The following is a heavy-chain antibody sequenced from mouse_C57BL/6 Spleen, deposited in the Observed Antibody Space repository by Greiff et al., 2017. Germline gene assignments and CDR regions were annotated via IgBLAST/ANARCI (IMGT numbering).Heavy chain of an antibody. J-gene: IGHJ2*01. CDR3: ASKGITTVVDYYFDY. Sequence: QVQLQQSGAELVKPGASVKISCKASGYAFSSYWMNWVKQRPGKGLEWIGQIYPGDGDTNYNGKFKGKATLTADKSSSTAYMQLSSLTSEDSAVYFCASKGITTVVDYYFDYWGQGTTLTVSS. D-gene: IGHD1-1*01. V-gene: IGHV1-80*01. CDR2: IYPGDGDT. CDR1: GYAFSSYW.